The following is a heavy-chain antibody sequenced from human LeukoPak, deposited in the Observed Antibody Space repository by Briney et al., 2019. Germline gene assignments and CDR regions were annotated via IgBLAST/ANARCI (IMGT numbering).Heavy chain of an antibody. Sequence: SETLSLTCTVSGGSISSYYWSWLRQPPGKGLEWIGYIYYSGSTNYNPSLKSRVPISVDTSKNQFSLKLSSVTAADTAVYYCASSKYYYYYYMDVWGKGTTVTISS. CDR2: IYYSGST. J-gene: IGHJ6*03. CDR1: GGSISSYY. D-gene: IGHD2-2*01. V-gene: IGHV4-59*01. CDR3: ASSKYYYYYYMDV.